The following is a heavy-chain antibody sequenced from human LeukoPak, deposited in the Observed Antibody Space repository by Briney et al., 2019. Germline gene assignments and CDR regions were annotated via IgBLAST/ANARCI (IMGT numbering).Heavy chain of an antibody. CDR1: GYSISSGYY. Sequence: SETLSLTCAVSGYSISSGYYWGWIRQPPGKGLEWIGSIYHSGSTYYNPSLKSRVTISVDTSKNQFSLKLSSVTAADTAVYYCARGPRYSSIHDHWFDPWCQGTLVTVSS. CDR3: ARGPRYSSIHDHWFDP. J-gene: IGHJ5*02. CDR2: IYHSGST. V-gene: IGHV4-38-2*01. D-gene: IGHD6-13*01.